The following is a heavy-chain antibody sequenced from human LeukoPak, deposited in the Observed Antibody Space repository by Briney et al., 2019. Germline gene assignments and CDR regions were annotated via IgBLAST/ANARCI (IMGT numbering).Heavy chain of an antibody. CDR2: ITPRNGGT. J-gene: IGHJ4*02. V-gene: IGHV1-2*04. D-gene: IGHD3-16*01. Sequence: GASVKVSCKASGYTFTGYYIHWVRQAPGQGLEWMGWITPRNGGTNYAQKFQGWVTVTRDTSISTAYLQLNRLRSDDTAVYYCARGIEGGSGYYSKLPGGYWGQGTLVTVSS. CDR3: ARGIEGGSGYYSKLPGGY. CDR1: GYTFTGYY.